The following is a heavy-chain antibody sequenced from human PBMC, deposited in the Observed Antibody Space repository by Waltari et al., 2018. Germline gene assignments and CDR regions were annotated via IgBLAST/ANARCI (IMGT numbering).Heavy chain of an antibody. CDR1: GHTSTNYA. D-gene: IGHD1-1*01. CDR3: ARGTNLQLAPAY. J-gene: IGHJ4*02. Sequence: QVQLVQSGAEVKKPGASVKISCKASGHTSTNYALHWVRQAPGQRLEYIGWINAANGNTKYGQKFQGRVSITTDTSANPAYMELSSLTSEDTAVYYCARGTNLQLAPAYWGQGTLVTVSS. CDR2: INAANGNT. V-gene: IGHV1-3*01.